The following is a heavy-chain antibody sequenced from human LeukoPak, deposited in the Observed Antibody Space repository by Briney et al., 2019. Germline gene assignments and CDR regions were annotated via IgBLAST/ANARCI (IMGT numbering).Heavy chain of an antibody. CDR3: ARDMQLAPEYYFDY. CDR2: INPNSGGT. CDR1: GYTFTGYY. Sequence: ASVKVSCKASGYTFTGYYMHWVRQAPGQGLEWMGWINPNSGGTNYAQKFQGRVTMTRDTSISTAYMELSRLRSDDTAVYYCARDMQLAPEYYFDYWGQGTLVTVSS. V-gene: IGHV1-2*02. J-gene: IGHJ4*02. D-gene: IGHD6-6*01.